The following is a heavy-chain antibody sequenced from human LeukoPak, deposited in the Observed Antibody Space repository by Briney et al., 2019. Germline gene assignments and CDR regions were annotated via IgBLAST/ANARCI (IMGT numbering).Heavy chain of an antibody. CDR2: IYPGDFDT. Sequence: GESLKISCKGSGYSFSTYWVAWVRQMPGKGLEWMGIIYPGDFDTTYSPSFEGQVTISVDPSIDAAYLQWHSLKASDTAMYYCARGHVLRYFDWLSPNDYWGQGTLVTVSS. D-gene: IGHD3-9*01. CDR1: GYSFSTYW. CDR3: ARGHVLRYFDWLSPNDY. V-gene: IGHV5-51*01. J-gene: IGHJ4*02.